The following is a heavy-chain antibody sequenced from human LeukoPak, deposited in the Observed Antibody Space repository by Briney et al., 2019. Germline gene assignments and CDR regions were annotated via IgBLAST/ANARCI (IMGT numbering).Heavy chain of an antibody. V-gene: IGHV4-59*01. CDR3: ARRGGSSWSHHFDY. CDR1: GGSINSYY. J-gene: IGHJ4*02. D-gene: IGHD6-13*01. Sequence: SETLSLTCTVSGGSINSYYWSWIRQPPGKGLEWIGYIYYRGSTNYNPSLKSRVTISVDTSKNHFSLKLSSVTAADTAVYYCARRGGSSWSHHFDYWGQGTLVTVSS. CDR2: IYYRGST.